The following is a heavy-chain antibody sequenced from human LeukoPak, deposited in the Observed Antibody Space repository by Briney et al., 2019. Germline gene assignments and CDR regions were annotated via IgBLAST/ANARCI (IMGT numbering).Heavy chain of an antibody. Sequence: GGALRLSCEASGFTFSTYTMHWVRQTPGKGLEWVAYISGSSSSIYYADSVKGRFTISRDNAKNSLYLQMNSLRAEDTAVYYCARDEVVVAATPGVDYWGQGTLVTVSS. J-gene: IGHJ4*02. V-gene: IGHV3-21*05. CDR3: ARDEVVVAATPGVDY. CDR2: ISGSSSSI. D-gene: IGHD2-15*01. CDR1: GFTFSTYT.